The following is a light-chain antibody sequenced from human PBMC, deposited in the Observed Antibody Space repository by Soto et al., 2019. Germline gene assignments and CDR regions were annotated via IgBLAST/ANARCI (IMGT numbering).Light chain of an antibody. CDR3: SSYTRGSTLHV. CDR2: ASS. J-gene: IGLJ1*01. Sequence: QSALTQPASVSGSPGQSITISCTGTSSDVGGYNYVSWYQHHPGKAPRLMIYASSNRPSGVSHRFSGSRSGNTASLTISGLQAEDEADYYCSSYTRGSTLHVFGTGTKLTVL. CDR1: SSDVGGYNY. V-gene: IGLV2-14*01.